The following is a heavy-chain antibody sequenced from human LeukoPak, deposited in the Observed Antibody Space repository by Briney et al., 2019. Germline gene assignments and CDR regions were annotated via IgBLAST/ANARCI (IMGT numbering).Heavy chain of an antibody. Sequence: PGGSLRLSCAASGFTFSSYGMHWVRQAPGKGLEWVAVISYDGSNKYYADSVKGRFTISRDNSKNTLYLQMNSLRAEDTAVYYCAKDPGSSSSWYYFGYWGQGTLVTVSS. D-gene: IGHD6-13*01. CDR3: AKDPGSSSSWYYFGY. CDR2: ISYDGSNK. V-gene: IGHV3-30*18. CDR1: GFTFSSYG. J-gene: IGHJ4*02.